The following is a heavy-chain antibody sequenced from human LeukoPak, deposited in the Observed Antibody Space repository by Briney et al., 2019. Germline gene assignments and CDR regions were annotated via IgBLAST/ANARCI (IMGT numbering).Heavy chain of an antibody. CDR2: IYYSGST. CDR1: GGSISSGDYY. Sequence: SETLYLTCTVSGGSISSGDYYWSWIRQPPGKGLEWIGYIYYSGSTYYNPSLKSRVTISVDTSKNQFSLKLSSVTAADTAVYYCARVAIVGATSPDYWGQGTLVTVSS. D-gene: IGHD1-26*01. CDR3: ARVAIVGATSPDY. J-gene: IGHJ4*02. V-gene: IGHV4-30-4*08.